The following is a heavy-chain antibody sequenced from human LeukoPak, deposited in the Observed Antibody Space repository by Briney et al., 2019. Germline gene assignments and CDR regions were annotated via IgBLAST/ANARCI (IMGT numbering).Heavy chain of an antibody. CDR1: GFTFSSFA. V-gene: IGHV3-23*01. Sequence: GGSLRLSCAASGFTFSSFAMTWVRQAPGKGLEWVSGFDGNGPNTYYADSVKGRWTISRDNSRNTLYLEMNSLRPEGTAVYYCAKDPDSGSSTSGFDYWGQGTLVTVSS. CDR2: FDGNGPNT. J-gene: IGHJ4*02. CDR3: AKDPDSGSSTSGFDY. D-gene: IGHD1-26*01.